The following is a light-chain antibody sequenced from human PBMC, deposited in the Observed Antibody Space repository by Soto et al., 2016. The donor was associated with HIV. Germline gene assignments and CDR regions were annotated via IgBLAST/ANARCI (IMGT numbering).Light chain of an antibody. J-gene: IGLJ1*01. CDR3: NSRDSSGNHYV. V-gene: IGLV3-19*01. Sequence: SSELTQDPAVSVALGQTVRITCQGDSLRSYHASWYQQKPGQAPVLVIYGKDNRPSGIPDRFSGSSSGNTASLTITGAQAEDEADYYCNSRDSSGNHYVFGTGIKVTVL. CDR1: SLRSYH. CDR2: GKD.